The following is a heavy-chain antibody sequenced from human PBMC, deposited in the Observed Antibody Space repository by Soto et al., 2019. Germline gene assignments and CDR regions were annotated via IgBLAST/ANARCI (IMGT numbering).Heavy chain of an antibody. D-gene: IGHD6-19*01. Sequence: ASVKVSCKASGYTFTSYAMHWVRQAPGQRLEWMGWINAGNGNTKYSQKFQGRVTITRDTSASTAYMELSSLRSEDTAVYYCARPPDTYRSGWYRYLYYCDHWRHGTLVTAS. CDR1: GYTFTSYA. CDR3: ARPPDTYRSGWYRYLYYCDH. V-gene: IGHV1-3*01. J-gene: IGHJ4*01. CDR2: INAGNGNT.